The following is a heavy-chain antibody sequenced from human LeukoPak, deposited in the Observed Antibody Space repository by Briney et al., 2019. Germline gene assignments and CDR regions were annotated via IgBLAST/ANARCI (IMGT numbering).Heavy chain of an antibody. CDR2: IYYSGST. D-gene: IGHD3-22*01. Sequence: SETLSLTCTVSGGSISSYYWSWIRQPPGKGLEWIGYIYYSGSTNYNPSLKSRVTISVDTSKNQLSLKLSSVTAADTAVYYCARDDSSGYLTNWGQGTLVTVSS. CDR1: GGSISSYY. J-gene: IGHJ4*02. CDR3: ARDDSSGYLTN. V-gene: IGHV4-59*01.